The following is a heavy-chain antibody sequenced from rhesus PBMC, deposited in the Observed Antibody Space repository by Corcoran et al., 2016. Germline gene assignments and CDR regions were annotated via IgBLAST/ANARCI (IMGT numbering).Heavy chain of an antibody. Sequence: QVQLQESGPGLVKPSETLSLTCAVSGGSISDSYYWNWIRQPPGKGLEWIGNIHGNSPSTDYNPSLKIRVTISKDTSKNQFFLKVNSVTAADTAVYYCARGSSGSFDYWGQGVLVTVSS. CDR1: GGSISDSYY. J-gene: IGHJ4*01. D-gene: IGHD6-31*01. CDR2: IHGNSPST. V-gene: IGHV4S9*01. CDR3: ARGSSGSFDY.